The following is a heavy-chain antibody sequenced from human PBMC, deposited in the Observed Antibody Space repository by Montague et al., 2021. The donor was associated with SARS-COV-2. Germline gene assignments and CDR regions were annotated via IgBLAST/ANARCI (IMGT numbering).Heavy chain of an antibody. CDR3: ARVGGGRTFYY. D-gene: IGHD3-16*01. Sequence: SDTLSLTCTVSGHSVSSTTYYWAWIRQPPGKGLEYIGTIYYSGSSYYNPSLKSRVAMSVDTSKNQFSLKLDSVTAADTAVYYCARVGGGRTFYYWGQGILVTVSS. V-gene: IGHV4-39*07. CDR1: GHSVSSTTYY. J-gene: IGHJ4*02. CDR2: IYYSGSS.